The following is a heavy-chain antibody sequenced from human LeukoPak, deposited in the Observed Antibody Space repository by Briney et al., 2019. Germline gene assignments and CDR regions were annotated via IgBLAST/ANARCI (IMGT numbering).Heavy chain of an antibody. Sequence: ASVKVSCKVSGYTHTELSMHWVRQAPGKGVEWMGGFDPVDGETIYAQTFQGRVTMTEDTSTDKAYMELSSLRSEDTAVYYCATDRILNSGSYSGFDYWGQETLVTVPS. J-gene: IGHJ4*02. CDR3: ATDRILNSGSYSGFDY. D-gene: IGHD1-26*01. V-gene: IGHV1-24*01. CDR1: GYTHTELS. CDR2: FDPVDGET.